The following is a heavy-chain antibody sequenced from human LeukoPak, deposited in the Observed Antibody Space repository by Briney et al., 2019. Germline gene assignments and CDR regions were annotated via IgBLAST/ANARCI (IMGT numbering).Heavy chain of an antibody. J-gene: IGHJ6*03. CDR3: ARDIVRCSSTSCYSYYSYYMDV. V-gene: IGHV4-38-2*02. D-gene: IGHD2-2*02. CDR2: IYHSGNT. Sequence: SETLSLTCTVSDYSISSDYYWGWIRQPPGRGLEWIGSIYHSGNTYYNPCLKSRVTISVDTSKNQFSLKLSSVTAADTAVYYCARDIVRCSSTSCYSYYSYYMDVWGKGTTVTVSS. CDR1: DYSISSDYY.